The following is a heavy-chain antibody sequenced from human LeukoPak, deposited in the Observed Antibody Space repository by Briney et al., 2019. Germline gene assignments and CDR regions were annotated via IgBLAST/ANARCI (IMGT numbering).Heavy chain of an antibody. CDR1: GYSFTSYW. Sequence: GESLKISCKGSGYSFTSYWIGWVRQMPGRGLEWMGIIYPGDSDTRYSPSFQGQVTISADKSISTAYLQWSSLKASDTAMYYCARLSITGTHTRMNWFDPWGQGTLVTVSS. D-gene: IGHD1-7*01. CDR3: ARLSITGTHTRMNWFDP. J-gene: IGHJ5*02. V-gene: IGHV5-51*01. CDR2: IYPGDSDT.